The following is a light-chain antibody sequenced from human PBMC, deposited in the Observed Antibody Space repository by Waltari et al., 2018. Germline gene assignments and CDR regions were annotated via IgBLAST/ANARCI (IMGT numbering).Light chain of an antibody. CDR3: ASRDASLTAWL. CDR2: RNN. J-gene: IGLJ3*02. Sequence: QSVVTQPPSASGTPGQELCILCSGNNSNIGTNSVYWYQQFPETAPKLLMYRNNQRPSGVPARFSGSKSGTSASLAISGLRSEDEATYFCASRDASLTAWLFGGGTKLTVL. CDR1: NSNIGTNS. V-gene: IGLV1-47*01.